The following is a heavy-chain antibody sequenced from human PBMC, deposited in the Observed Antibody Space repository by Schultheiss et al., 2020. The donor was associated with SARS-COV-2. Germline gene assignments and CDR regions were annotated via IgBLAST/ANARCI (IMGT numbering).Heavy chain of an antibody. CDR1: SGSISSYY. V-gene: IGHV4-59*01. D-gene: IGHD3-10*01. Sequence: SETLSLTCTVSSGSISSYYWSWIRQPPGKGLEWIGYVYYSGYTNYNPSLKSRVAMSVDMSKNHFSLKLSSVTAADTAVYYCARGDYGSGSYYFDSWGQGALVTVSS. J-gene: IGHJ4*02. CDR3: ARGDYGSGSYYFDS. CDR2: VYYSGYT.